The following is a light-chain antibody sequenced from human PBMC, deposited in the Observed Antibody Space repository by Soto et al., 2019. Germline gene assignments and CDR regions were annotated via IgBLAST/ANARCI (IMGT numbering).Light chain of an antibody. J-gene: IGKJ4*01. CDR1: QDISTY. Sequence: DIPMTQSPSSLSASVGDRVTITCQASQDISTYLNWYQQKPGKAPDLLIYGASNLKTGVPSRFSGSGSGTDFTFTISGLQPEDVATYYCQQHLHLLTFGGGTKVDI. V-gene: IGKV1-33*01. CDR3: QQHLHLLT. CDR2: GAS.